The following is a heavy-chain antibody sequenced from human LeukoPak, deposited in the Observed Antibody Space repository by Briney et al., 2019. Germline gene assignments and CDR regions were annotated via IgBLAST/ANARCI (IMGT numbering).Heavy chain of an antibody. Sequence: GGSLRLSCAASGFTFSSYAMSWVRQAPGKGLEWVSAISGSGGSTYYADSVKGRFTISRDNSKNTLYLQMNSLRAEDTAVYYCAKESPLYYYGSGSYSNYWGQGTLVTVSS. J-gene: IGHJ4*02. D-gene: IGHD3-10*01. CDR2: ISGSGGST. CDR1: GFTFSSYA. CDR3: AKESPLYYYGSGSYSNY. V-gene: IGHV3-23*01.